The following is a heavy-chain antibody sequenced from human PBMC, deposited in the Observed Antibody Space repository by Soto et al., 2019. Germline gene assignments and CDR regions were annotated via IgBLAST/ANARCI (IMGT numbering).Heavy chain of an antibody. CDR3: ARALTYYDILIFFHTALSSDIDMVS. CDR1: GFTFSSYD. Sequence: GGSLRLSCAASGFTFSSYDMHWVRQATGKGLEWVSAIGTAGDTYYPGSVKGRFTISRENAKNSLYLQMSSLRAEDTAVYYCARALTYYDILIFFHTALSSDIDMVSWGQGTTVNV. CDR2: IGTAGDT. J-gene: IGHJ6*02. D-gene: IGHD3-9*01. V-gene: IGHV3-13*01.